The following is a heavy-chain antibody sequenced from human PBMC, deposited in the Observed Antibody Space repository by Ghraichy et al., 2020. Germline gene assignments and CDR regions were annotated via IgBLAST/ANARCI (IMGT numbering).Heavy chain of an antibody. J-gene: IGHJ5*02. CDR3: ARDLRLKKSRYWDSMRGLSWFDP. D-gene: IGHD1-7*01. CDR1: GGSISSSNW. V-gene: IGHV4-4*02. CDR2: IYHSGST. Sequence: SETLSLTCAVSGGSISSSNWWSWVRQPPGKGLEWIGEIYHSGSTNYNPSLKSRVTISVDKSKNQFSLKLSSVTAADTAVYYCARDLRLKKSRYWDSMRGLSWFDPWGQGTLVTVSS.